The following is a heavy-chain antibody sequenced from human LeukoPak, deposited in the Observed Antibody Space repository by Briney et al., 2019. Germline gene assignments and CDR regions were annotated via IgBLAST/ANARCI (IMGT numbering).Heavy chain of an antibody. Sequence: GGSLRLSCAASGFTFSRYSMNWVRHAPGKGLGWVSFISGNSAYIYYAGSVKGRFTISRDNAKNSLYLQMNSLRAEDTAVYYCARGEYGSGSYHIGYWGQGTLVTVSS. CDR1: GFTFSRYS. CDR2: ISGNSAYI. J-gene: IGHJ4*02. V-gene: IGHV3-21*01. D-gene: IGHD3-10*01. CDR3: ARGEYGSGSYHIGY.